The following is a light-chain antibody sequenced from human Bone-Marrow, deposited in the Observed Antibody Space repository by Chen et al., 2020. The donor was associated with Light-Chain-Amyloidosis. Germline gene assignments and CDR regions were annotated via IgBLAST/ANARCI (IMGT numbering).Light chain of an antibody. Sequence: SYELTQPPSVSVSPVQTARITCSGDDLPTKYAYWYQQKPGQAPVLVIHRDTERPSGISERVSGSRSGTTATLTISGVQAEDEADYHCQSADSSGTYEVIFGGGTKLTVL. V-gene: IGLV3-25*03. J-gene: IGLJ2*01. CDR1: DLPTKY. CDR3: QSADSSGTYEVI. CDR2: RDT.